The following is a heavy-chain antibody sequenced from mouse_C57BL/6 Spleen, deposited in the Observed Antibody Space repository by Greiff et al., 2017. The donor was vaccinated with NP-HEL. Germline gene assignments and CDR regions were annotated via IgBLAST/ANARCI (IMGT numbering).Heavy chain of an antibody. CDR3: ARDYYGSRVDY. J-gene: IGHJ2*01. CDR2: ISYDGSN. D-gene: IGHD1-1*01. CDR1: GYSITSGYY. Sequence: EVKLMESGPGLVKPSQSLSLTCSVTGYSITSGYYWNWIRQFPGNKLEWMGYISYDGSNNYNPSLKNRISITRDTSKNQFFLKLNSVTTEDTATYYCARDYYGSRVDYWGQGTTLTVSS. V-gene: IGHV3-6*01.